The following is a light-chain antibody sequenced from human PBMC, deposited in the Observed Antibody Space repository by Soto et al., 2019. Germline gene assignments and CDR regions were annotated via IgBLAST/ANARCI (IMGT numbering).Light chain of an antibody. V-gene: IGKV3-20*01. CDR2: GAS. Sequence: EIVLTQSPGTLSLSPGARATLSCRASQSVSTSSLAWYQQKGGQAPRLLIYGASSRATGIPDRFSGSGSGTDFTLTSSILEPEDFVVYYCQQYGSSPRTFGQGTKVDI. CDR3: QQYGSSPRT. CDR1: QSVSTSS. J-gene: IGKJ1*01.